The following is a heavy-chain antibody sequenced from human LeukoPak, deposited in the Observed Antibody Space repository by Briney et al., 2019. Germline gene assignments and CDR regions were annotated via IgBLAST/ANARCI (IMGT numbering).Heavy chain of an antibody. J-gene: IGHJ4*02. Sequence: ASVKVSCKASGYTFTSYYMHWVRQAPGQGLEWMGIINPSGGSTSYAQRFQGRVTMTRDTSTSTVYMELSSLRSEDTAVYYCARDREYSYGYGPSDYWGQGTLVTVSS. D-gene: IGHD5-18*01. CDR3: ARDREYSYGYGPSDY. CDR1: GYTFTSYY. V-gene: IGHV1-46*01. CDR2: INPSGGST.